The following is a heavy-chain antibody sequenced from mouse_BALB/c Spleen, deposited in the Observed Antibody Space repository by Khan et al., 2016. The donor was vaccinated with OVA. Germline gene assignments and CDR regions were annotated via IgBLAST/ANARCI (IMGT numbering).Heavy chain of an antibody. Sequence: VELVESGAELARPGASVKLSCTASGYTFTDYYINWVKQRTGQGLEWIGEISPGSGDTYYNERFMGQATLTADKSSSTAYMQLSSLTSEASAVYFCARRNYFGYTFAYWGQGTLVTVSA. J-gene: IGHJ3*01. CDR1: GYTFTDYY. V-gene: IGHV1-77*01. CDR3: ARRNYFGYTFAY. D-gene: IGHD1-2*01. CDR2: ISPGSGDT.